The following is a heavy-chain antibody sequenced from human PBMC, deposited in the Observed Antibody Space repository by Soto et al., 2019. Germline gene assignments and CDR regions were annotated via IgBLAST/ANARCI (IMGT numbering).Heavy chain of an antibody. CDR3: AKEKKEGSYGYSYGMDV. V-gene: IGHV3-9*01. CDR1: GFTFDDYA. D-gene: IGHD3-16*01. Sequence: EVQLVESGGGLVQPCRSLRLSCAASGFTFDDYAMHWVRQAPGKGLEWVSGISWNSGSIGYADSVKGRFTISRDNAKNSLYLQMNSLRAEDTALYYCAKEKKEGSYGYSYGMDVWGQGTTVTVSS. J-gene: IGHJ6*02. CDR2: ISWNSGSI.